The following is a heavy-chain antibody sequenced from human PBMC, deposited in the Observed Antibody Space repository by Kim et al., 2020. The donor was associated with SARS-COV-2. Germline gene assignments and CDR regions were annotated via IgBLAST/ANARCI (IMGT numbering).Heavy chain of an antibody. CDR2: ISGSGGST. CDR1: GFTFSSYA. J-gene: IGHJ5*02. CDR3: AKDPRQQRYNWFDP. D-gene: IGHD6-13*01. V-gene: IGHV3-23*01. Sequence: GGSLSLSCAASGFTFSSYAMSWVRQAPGKGLEWVSAISGSGGSTYYADSVKGRFTISRDNSKNTLYLQMNSLRAEDTAVYYCAKDPRQQRYNWFDPWGQGTLVTVSS.